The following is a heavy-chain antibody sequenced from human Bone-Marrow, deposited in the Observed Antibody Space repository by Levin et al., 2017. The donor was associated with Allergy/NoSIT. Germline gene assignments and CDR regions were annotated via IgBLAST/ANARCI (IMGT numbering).Heavy chain of an antibody. J-gene: IGHJ3*02. CDR1: GFTFSSYA. D-gene: IGHD3-22*01. V-gene: IGHV3-23*01. CDR2: ISGSGGST. Sequence: PGGSLRLSCAASGFTFSSYAMSWVRQAPGKGLEWVSAISGSGGSTYYADSVKGRFTISRDNSKNTLYLQMNSLRAEDTAVYYCARQSLDRITMIVVVQEANAFDIWGQGTMVTVSS. CDR3: ARQSLDRITMIVVVQEANAFDI.